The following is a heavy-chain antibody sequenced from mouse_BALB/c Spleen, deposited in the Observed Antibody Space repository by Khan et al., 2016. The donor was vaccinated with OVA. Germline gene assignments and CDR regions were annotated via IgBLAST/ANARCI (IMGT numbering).Heavy chain of an antibody. J-gene: IGHJ2*01. CDR2: ISYSGST. Sequence: EVQLQESGPGLVKPSQSLSLTCTVTGYSITSGYGWNWIRQFPGNKLEWMGYISYSGSTNYNPSLQSRISITRDTSKNQFFLQLKSGTTEDTATYYCARTARIKYWGQGTTLTVSS. D-gene: IGHD1-2*01. CDR1: GYSITSGYG. V-gene: IGHV3-2*02. CDR3: ARTARIKY.